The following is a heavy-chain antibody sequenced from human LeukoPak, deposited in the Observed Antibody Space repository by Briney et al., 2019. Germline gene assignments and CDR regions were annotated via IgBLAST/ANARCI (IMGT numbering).Heavy chain of an antibody. J-gene: IGHJ4*02. V-gene: IGHV3-30*04. CDR3: ARQISVTRSGLDS. Sequence: PGRSLRLSCANSVFTFNSHMHWVRQAPGEGLEWVAAISYDGSNKKYGDSVKGRSTISSDNSKNTLYLQMNSLRPEDMVVYYCARQISVTRSGLDSWGQGTLVTVSS. D-gene: IGHD4-17*01. CDR1: VFTFNSH. CDR2: ISYDGSNK.